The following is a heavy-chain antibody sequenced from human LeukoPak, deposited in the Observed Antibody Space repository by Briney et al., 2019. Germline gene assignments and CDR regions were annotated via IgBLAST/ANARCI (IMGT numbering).Heavy chain of an antibody. CDR2: ISYVGRNE. V-gene: IGHV3-30*04. CDR3: ARDRSSYEYYFDY. Sequence: GGSLRLSCAASGFTFNNYAMHWVRQAPGKGLEWVAVISYVGRNEYYADSVKGRFTISRDNSKNTLYLQMNSLRAEDTAVYYCARDRSSYEYYFDYWGQGTLVTVSS. J-gene: IGHJ4*02. CDR1: GFTFNNYA. D-gene: IGHD5-12*01.